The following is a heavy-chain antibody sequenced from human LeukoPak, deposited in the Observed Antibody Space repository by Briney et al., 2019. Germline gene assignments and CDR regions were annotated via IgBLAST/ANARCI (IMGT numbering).Heavy chain of an antibody. Sequence: ESGPALVKPTQTLTLTCTFSGVSLSTSGMCVSWIRQPPGKALEWLARIDWDDDKYYSTYLKTRLTISKDTSKNQVVLTMTNVNPEDTATYYCARTAGGNSYFYYMDVWGKGTTVTVSS. V-gene: IGHV2-70*11. CDR1: GVSLSTSGMC. J-gene: IGHJ6*03. CDR3: ARTAGGNSYFYYMDV. D-gene: IGHD4-23*01. CDR2: IDWDDDK.